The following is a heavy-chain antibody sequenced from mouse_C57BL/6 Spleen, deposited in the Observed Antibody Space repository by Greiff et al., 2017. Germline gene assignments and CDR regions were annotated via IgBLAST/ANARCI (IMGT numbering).Heavy chain of an antibody. J-gene: IGHJ2*01. Sequence: VQLQQPGAELVKPGASVKLSCKASGYTFTSYWLHWVKQRPGRGLEWIGRIDPNSGGTKYNEKFKSKATLTVDKPSSTAYMQLSSRTSEDAAVYYCAREGAITTVYYFDYWGQGTTLTVSS. D-gene: IGHD1-1*01. CDR2: IDPNSGGT. CDR1: GYTFTSYW. V-gene: IGHV1-72*01. CDR3: AREGAITTVYYFDY.